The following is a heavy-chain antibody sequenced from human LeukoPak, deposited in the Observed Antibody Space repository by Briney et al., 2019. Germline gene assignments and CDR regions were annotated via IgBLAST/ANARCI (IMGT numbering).Heavy chain of an antibody. Sequence: GGSLRLSCAASGFTFSNYAMNWVRQARGKGLEWVSSISGSGGTTYYADSVKGRFTISRDNSKNTLYLQMNSLRAEDTAVYYCAKDHSVGATKGYFDYWGQGTLVTVSS. CDR1: GFTFSNYA. CDR2: ISGSGGTT. J-gene: IGHJ4*02. CDR3: AKDHSVGATKGYFDY. V-gene: IGHV3-23*01. D-gene: IGHD1-26*01.